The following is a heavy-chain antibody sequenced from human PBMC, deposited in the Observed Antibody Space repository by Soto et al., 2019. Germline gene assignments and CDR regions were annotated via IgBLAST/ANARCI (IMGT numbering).Heavy chain of an antibody. D-gene: IGHD3-22*01. CDR3: ARVYYYDSSGYYLHSGMDV. CDR2: INHSGST. Sequence: PSETLPLTCAVYGGSFSGYYWSWIRQPPGKGLEWIGEINHSGSTNYNPSLKSRVTISVDTSKNQFSLKLSSVTAADTAVYYCARVYYYDSSGYYLHSGMDVWGQGTTVTVSS. CDR1: GGSFSGYY. V-gene: IGHV4-34*01. J-gene: IGHJ6*02.